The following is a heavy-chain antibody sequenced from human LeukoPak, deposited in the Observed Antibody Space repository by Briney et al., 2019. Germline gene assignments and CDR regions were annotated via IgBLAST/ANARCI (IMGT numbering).Heavy chain of an antibody. V-gene: IGHV4-31*03. CDR1: GGSISSGGSY. J-gene: IGHJ3*02. D-gene: IGHD6-19*01. CDR2: IYYSGST. CDR3: ARRNSSGWLDDAFDI. Sequence: PSETLSLTCTVSGGSISSGGSYWSWIRQHPGKGLEWIGYIYYSGSTYYNPSLKSRVTISVDTSKNQFSLKLSSVTAADTAVYYCARRNSSGWLDDAFDIWGQGTMVTVSS.